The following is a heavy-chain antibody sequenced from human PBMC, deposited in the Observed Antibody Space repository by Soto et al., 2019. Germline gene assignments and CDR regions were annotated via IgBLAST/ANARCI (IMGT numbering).Heavy chain of an antibody. CDR1: GYSFTTYW. Sequence: GEALEISCTGSGYSFTTYWIGWVRQMPGKGLEGMGSIYPGDYDTRYSPSFQGQVTISADNSIITVYLQWSRLKASDAAMYYCARASLTVVDPYNFDHWGQGTLVTVSS. J-gene: IGHJ4*02. V-gene: IGHV5-51*01. D-gene: IGHD2-21*01. CDR3: ARASLTVVDPYNFDH. CDR2: IYPGDYDT.